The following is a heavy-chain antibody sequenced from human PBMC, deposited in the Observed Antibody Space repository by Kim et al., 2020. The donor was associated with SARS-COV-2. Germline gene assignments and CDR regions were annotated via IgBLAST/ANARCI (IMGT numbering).Heavy chain of an antibody. J-gene: IGHJ4*02. V-gene: IGHV3-15*01. CDR3: TTGDVVVPASPYFDY. Sequence: GGSLRLSCAASGFTFSNAWMSWVRQAPGKGLEWVGRIKSKTDGGTTDYAAPVKGRFTISRDDSKNTLYLQMNSLKTEDTAVYYCTTGDVVVPASPYFDYWGQGTLVTVSS. D-gene: IGHD2-2*01. CDR1: GFTFSNAW. CDR2: IKSKTDGGTT.